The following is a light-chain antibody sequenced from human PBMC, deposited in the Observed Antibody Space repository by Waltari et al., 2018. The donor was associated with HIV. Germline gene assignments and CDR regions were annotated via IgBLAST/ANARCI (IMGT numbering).Light chain of an antibody. CDR3: QQYVSSPT. CDR2: GAS. V-gene: IGKV3-20*01. CDR1: QSVISNY. Sequence: VLTQSPGTLSLSPGERATLSCRASQSVISNYFAWYQQKPGQPPRLLIYGASARATGIPDRFSGSGSGTDFTLTISRLEPEDSAVYYCQQYVSSPTFGQGTKVEIK. J-gene: IGKJ1*01.